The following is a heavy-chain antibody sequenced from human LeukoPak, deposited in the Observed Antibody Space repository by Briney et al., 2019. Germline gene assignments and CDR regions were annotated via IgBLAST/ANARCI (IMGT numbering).Heavy chain of an antibody. CDR1: GYTFTSYA. D-gene: IGHD6-13*01. Sequence: GASVKVSCKAPGYTFTSYAMHWVRQAPGQRLEWMGWINAGNGNTKYSQKFQGRVTITRDTSASTAYMELSSLRSEDTAVYYCVREVPDAFFSSWDVLDIWGQGTMVTVSS. J-gene: IGHJ3*02. V-gene: IGHV1-3*01. CDR3: VREVPDAFFSSWDVLDI. CDR2: INAGNGNT.